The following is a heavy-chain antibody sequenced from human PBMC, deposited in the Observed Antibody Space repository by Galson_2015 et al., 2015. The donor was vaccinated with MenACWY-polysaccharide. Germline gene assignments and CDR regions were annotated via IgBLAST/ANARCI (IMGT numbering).Heavy chain of an antibody. V-gene: IGHV3-7*01. D-gene: IGHD5-24*01. CDR3: TRDGYNPW. CDR2: IKLGGSQK. J-gene: IGHJ4*02. Sequence: SLRLSCAASGFAFNSYWMSWVRQAPGKGLEWVANIKLGGSQKYYVGSVKGRFTISRDNAKNLLYLQMNSLRAEDTAVYYCTRDGYNPWWGQGTLVTVSS. CDR1: GFAFNSYW.